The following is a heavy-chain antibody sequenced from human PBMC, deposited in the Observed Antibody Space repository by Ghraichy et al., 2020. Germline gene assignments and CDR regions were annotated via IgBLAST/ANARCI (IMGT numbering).Heavy chain of an antibody. CDR2: ISWDGGST. Sequence: GGSLRLSCAASGFTFDDYTMHWVRQAPGKGLEWVSLISWDGGSTYYADSVKGRFTISRDNSKNSLYLQMNSLRTEDTALYYCASVGSGWYGSQHWGQGTLVTVSS. CDR1: GFTFDDYT. D-gene: IGHD6-19*01. CDR3: ASVGSGWYGSQH. J-gene: IGHJ1*01. V-gene: IGHV3-43*01.